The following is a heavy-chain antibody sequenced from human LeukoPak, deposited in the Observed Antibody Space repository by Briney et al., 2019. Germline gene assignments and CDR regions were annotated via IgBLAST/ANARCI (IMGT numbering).Heavy chain of an antibody. J-gene: IGHJ5*02. CDR3: VRGQTSLDNWFDP. Sequence: GGSLRLSCEASGFTFNNYGMNWVRQAPGKGLEWVSYIRPNDGTTHYADSVKGRFTISRDNAKNSLSLQMTSLRADDTAVYYCVRGQTSLDNWFDPWGQGTLVIVSS. V-gene: IGHV3-48*01. CDR1: GFTFNNYG. CDR2: IRPNDGTT.